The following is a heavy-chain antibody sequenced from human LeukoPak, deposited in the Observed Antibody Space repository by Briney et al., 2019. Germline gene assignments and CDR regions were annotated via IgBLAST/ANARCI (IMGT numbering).Heavy chain of an antibody. J-gene: IGHJ3*02. V-gene: IGHV1-18*01. CDR3: ARNSYYYASDAFDI. CDR2: ISACNGNT. D-gene: IGHD3-10*01. Sequence: EASVKVSCKASGYTFTSYGISWVRQAPGQGLEWMGWISACNGNTNYAQSLQGRATLTTDTSTSTAYMELRSLRSDDTAVYYCARNSYYYASDAFDIWGQGTMVTVSS. CDR1: GYTFTSYG.